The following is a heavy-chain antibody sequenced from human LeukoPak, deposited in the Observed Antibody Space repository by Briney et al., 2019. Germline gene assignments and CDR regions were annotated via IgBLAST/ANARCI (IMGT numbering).Heavy chain of an antibody. D-gene: IGHD5-12*01. J-gene: IGHJ4*02. CDR2: IIPIFGTA. V-gene: IGHV1-69*13. Sequence: SVKVSSKASRGTFSSYAISWVRQAPGQGLEWMGGIIPIFGTANYAQKFQGRVTITADESTSTAYMELSSLRSDDTAVYYCARLVATPVDYWGQGTLVTVSS. CDR3: ARLVATPVDY. CDR1: RGTFSSYA.